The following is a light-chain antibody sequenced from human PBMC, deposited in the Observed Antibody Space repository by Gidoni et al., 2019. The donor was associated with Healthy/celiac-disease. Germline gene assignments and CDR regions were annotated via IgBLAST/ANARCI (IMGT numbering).Light chain of an antibody. CDR3: AAWDDSLNGWV. V-gene: IGLV1-44*01. CDR2: SNN. J-gene: IGLJ3*02. Sequence: QSVLTQPPSASGTPVQRVTISCSGRSSHIGSNTVNWYQQLPGTAPKLLIYSNNQRPSGVPYRFSGSQSGTSASLAISGLQSEDEADYYCAAWDDSLNGWVFGGGTKLTVL. CDR1: SSHIGSNT.